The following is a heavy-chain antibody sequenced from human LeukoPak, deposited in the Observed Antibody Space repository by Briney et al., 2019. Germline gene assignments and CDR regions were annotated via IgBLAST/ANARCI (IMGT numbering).Heavy chain of an antibody. CDR1: EFTFTSYE. Sequence: GGSLGLSCAASEFTFTSYELNWVRQAPGKGLEWVAYIKQDGSEKYYVDSAKGRFTISRDNAENSLYLEVNSLRVEDTAVYYCARVMNGGAFEYWGQGTLVTVSS. D-gene: IGHD2-8*01. V-gene: IGHV3-7*04. CDR3: ARVMNGGAFEY. CDR2: IKQDGSEK. J-gene: IGHJ4*02.